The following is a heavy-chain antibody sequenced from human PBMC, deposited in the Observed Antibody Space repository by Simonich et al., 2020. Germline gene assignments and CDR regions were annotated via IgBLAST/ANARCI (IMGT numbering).Heavy chain of an antibody. CDR1: GGSFSGYY. V-gene: IGHV4-34*01. Sequence: QVQLQQWGAGLLKPSETLSLTCAVYGGSFSGYYWRWIRQHPGKGLEWIGEINHSGTTNYNPSLKSRVTISVDTSKNQFSLKLSSVTAADTAVYYCARGLIGGSYYYWGQGTLVTVSS. CDR2: INHSGTT. J-gene: IGHJ4*02. D-gene: IGHD1-26*01. CDR3: ARGLIGGSYYY.